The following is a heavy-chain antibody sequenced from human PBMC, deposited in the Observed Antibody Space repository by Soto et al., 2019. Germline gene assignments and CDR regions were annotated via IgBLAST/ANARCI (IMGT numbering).Heavy chain of an antibody. D-gene: IGHD6-19*01. CDR2: IRRKVDGEMT. CDR1: GFIFSDAW. CDR3: TTDEPYSAGRSPGDS. V-gene: IGHV3-15*07. J-gene: IGHJ4*02. Sequence: PGGSLRLSCAASGFIFSDAWMNWIRQAPGKGLEWVGRIRRKVDGEMTEYAAPVKGRFTISRDDSRNMLYLEMNSLKAEDTAVYYCTTDEPYSAGRSPGDSWGQGTAVTVS.